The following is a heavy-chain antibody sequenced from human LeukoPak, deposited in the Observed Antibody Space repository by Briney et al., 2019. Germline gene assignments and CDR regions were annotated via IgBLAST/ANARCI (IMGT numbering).Heavy chain of an antibody. J-gene: IGHJ5*02. V-gene: IGHV3-30*03. CDR1: GFTFSSYG. D-gene: IGHD3-16*01. CDR3: APGPPYVT. Sequence: QSGGSLRLSCAASGFTFSSYGMHWVRQAPGKGLEWVAVISYDGSNKYYADSVKGRFTISRDNSKNTLYLQMNSLRAEDTAVYYCAPGPPYVTWGQGTLVTVSS. CDR2: ISYDGSNK.